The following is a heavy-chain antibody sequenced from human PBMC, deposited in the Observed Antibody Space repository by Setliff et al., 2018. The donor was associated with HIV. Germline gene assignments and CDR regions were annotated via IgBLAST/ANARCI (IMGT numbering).Heavy chain of an antibody. D-gene: IGHD5-12*01. CDR1: GYTFTDFY. V-gene: IGHV1-2*06. Sequence: ASVKVSCKASGYTFTDFYIHWMRQAPGQGLEWLGRIDPKSGVANYLKKFQGRVIMTRDTSTNTAYMELIRPRFDDTAVYFCARAHFLVAMTRNWFDPWGQGTRVTVSS. CDR3: ARAHFLVAMTRNWFDP. CDR2: IDPKSGVA. J-gene: IGHJ5*02.